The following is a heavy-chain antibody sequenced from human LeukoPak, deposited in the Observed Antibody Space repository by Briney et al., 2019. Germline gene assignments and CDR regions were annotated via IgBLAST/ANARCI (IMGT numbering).Heavy chain of an antibody. Sequence: GGSLRLSCAASGFTFSDYYMSWIRQAPGKGLECVSAISGSGGSTYYADSVKGRFTISRDNSKNTLYLQMNSLRAEDTAVYYCAKAKGITMIVVVTYPFDYWGQGTLVTVSS. CDR1: GFTFSDYY. J-gene: IGHJ4*02. V-gene: IGHV3-23*01. CDR2: ISGSGGST. CDR3: AKAKGITMIVVVTYPFDY. D-gene: IGHD3-22*01.